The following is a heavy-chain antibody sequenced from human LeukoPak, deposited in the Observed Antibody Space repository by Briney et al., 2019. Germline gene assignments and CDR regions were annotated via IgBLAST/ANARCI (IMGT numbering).Heavy chain of an antibody. J-gene: IGHJ4*02. V-gene: IGHV4-59*01. CDR3: ARGGVVYDSYFEY. CDR2: IYYTGST. Sequence: PSETLSLTCSVSGGSISSYYWSWIRQPPGKGLEWIGYIYYTGSTNYNPSLKSRVTISVDTSKDQFSLRLRSETAADTAVYYCARGGVVYDSYFEYWGQGTLVTVSS. D-gene: IGHD1-14*01. CDR1: GGSISSYY.